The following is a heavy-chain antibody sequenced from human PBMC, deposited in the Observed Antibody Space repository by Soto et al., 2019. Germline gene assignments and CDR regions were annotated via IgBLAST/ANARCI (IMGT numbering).Heavy chain of an antibody. J-gene: IGHJ6*03. CDR2: ISWNSGSI. CDR3: AKGYSSSFGDYYYYYYMDV. V-gene: IGHV3-9*01. D-gene: IGHD6-6*01. CDR1: GFTFDDYA. Sequence: GGSLRLSCAASGFTFDDYAMHWVRQAPGKGLEWVSGISWNSGSIGYADSVKGRFTISRDNAKNSLYLQMNSLRAEDTALYYCAKGYSSSFGDYYYYYYMDVWGKGTTVTVSS.